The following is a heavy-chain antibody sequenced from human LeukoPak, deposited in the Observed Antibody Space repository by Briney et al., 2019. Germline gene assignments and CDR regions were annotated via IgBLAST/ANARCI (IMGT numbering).Heavy chain of an antibody. CDR3: ARIRDGYNSLFDC. D-gene: IGHD5-24*01. CDR1: GWRFTSSW. CDR2: IYPGYSDT. Sequence: ISSQGPGWRFTSSWIGWVRTVPGKGREWMGIIYPGYSDTTYSPSFQGLVTMSADHSIRTAYLQWSSLKASDTAMYYCARIRDGYNSLFDCWGQGTLVTVSS. J-gene: IGHJ4*02. V-gene: IGHV5-51*01.